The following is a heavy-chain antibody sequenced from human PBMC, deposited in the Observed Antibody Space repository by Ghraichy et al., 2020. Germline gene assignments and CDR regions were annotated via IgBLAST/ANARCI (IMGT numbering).Heavy chain of an antibody. Sequence: GGSLRLSCATSGFTFSSYWMTWVRQAPGKGLEWVANIKHDGSEQNYMNSVRGRFTISRDNTENLLYLQMNSLRAEDTAVYYCARDALHHFWTGPRFDYWGQGTLVTVSS. D-gene: IGHD3/OR15-3a*01. CDR1: GFTFSSYW. V-gene: IGHV3-7*01. CDR2: IKHDGSEQ. CDR3: ARDALHHFWTGPRFDY. J-gene: IGHJ4*02.